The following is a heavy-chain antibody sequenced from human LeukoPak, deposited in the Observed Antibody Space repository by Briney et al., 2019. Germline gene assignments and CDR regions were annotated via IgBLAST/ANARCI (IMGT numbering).Heavy chain of an antibody. CDR2: ISGSGGST. J-gene: IGHJ4*02. D-gene: IGHD6-13*01. CDR3: ASSGIAETEGPFDY. CDR1: GFTFSSYA. V-gene: IGHV3-23*01. Sequence: GGSLRLSCAASGFTFSSYAMSWVRQAPGKGLEWVSAISGSGGSTYYADSVKGRFTISRDNSKNTLYLQMNSLRAEDTAVYYCASSGIAETEGPFDYWGQGTLVTVSS.